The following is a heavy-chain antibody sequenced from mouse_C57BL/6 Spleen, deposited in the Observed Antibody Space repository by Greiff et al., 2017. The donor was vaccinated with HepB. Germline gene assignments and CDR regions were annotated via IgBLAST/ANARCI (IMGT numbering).Heavy chain of an antibody. J-gene: IGHJ1*03. CDR3: ARGPLQESDYYGSSWDV. CDR2: IHPNSGST. D-gene: IGHD1-1*01. CDR1: GYTFTSYW. Sequence: VQLQQSGAELVKPGASVKLSCKASGYTFTSYWMHWVKQRPGQGLEWIGMIHPNSGSTNYNEKFKSKATLTVDKSSSTAYMQLSSLTSEDSAVYDCARGPLQESDYYGSSWDVWGTGTTVTVPS. V-gene: IGHV1-64*01.